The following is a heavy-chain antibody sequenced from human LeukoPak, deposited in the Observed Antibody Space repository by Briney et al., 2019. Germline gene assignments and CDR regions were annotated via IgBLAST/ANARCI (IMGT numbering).Heavy chain of an antibody. J-gene: IGHJ4*02. CDR3: ARGGSI. Sequence: PGGSLRLSCAASGFTFGSYWMSWVRQAPGKGLEWVANMNQDGSEKYYVDSVRGRFTISRDNAKNSLYLQMSSLRVEDTAVYYCARGGSIGGQGTLVTVSS. CDR2: MNQDGSEK. D-gene: IGHD1-26*01. CDR1: GFTFGSYW. V-gene: IGHV3-7*01.